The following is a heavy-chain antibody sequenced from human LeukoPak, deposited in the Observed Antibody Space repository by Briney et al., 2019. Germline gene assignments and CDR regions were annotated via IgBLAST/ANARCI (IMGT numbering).Heavy chain of an antibody. V-gene: IGHV3-48*01. CDR1: GFTFSGYS. Sequence: PGGSLRLSCAASGFTFSGYSMNWFRQAPGKGLEWVSYISSGSTTIYYADSVKGRFTVSRDNANNSLYLQMNSLTAEDTAVYYCARQVSYSGSRWGQGTLVTVSS. J-gene: IGHJ4*02. CDR3: ARQVSYSGSR. D-gene: IGHD6-13*01. CDR2: ISSGSTTI.